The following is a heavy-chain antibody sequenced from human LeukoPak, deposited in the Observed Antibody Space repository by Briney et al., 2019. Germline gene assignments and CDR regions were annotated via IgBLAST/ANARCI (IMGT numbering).Heavy chain of an antibody. CDR3: ARDGGREVATITPNWFDP. V-gene: IGHV1-18*01. CDR1: GYTFTIYG. Sequence: ASVKVSCKASGYTFTIYGISWVRQAPGQGLEWMGWIGPNNGDTKYAQKLQGRVTMTTDTSTNTAYMELRSLTSDDTAVYFCARDGGREVATITPNWFDPWGQGTLVTVSS. D-gene: IGHD5-24*01. CDR2: IGPNNGDT. J-gene: IGHJ5*02.